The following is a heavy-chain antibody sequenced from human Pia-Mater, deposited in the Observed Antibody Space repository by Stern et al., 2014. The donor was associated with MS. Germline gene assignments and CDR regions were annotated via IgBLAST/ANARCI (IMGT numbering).Heavy chain of an antibody. CDR2: IRSKPYGATT. D-gene: IGHD6-19*01. CDR3: SRKNVPTFSHVDSGLRQVNHDAFDI. V-gene: IGHV3-49*03. J-gene: IGHJ3*02. Sequence: EDQLVESGGGLVQPGRSLRLSCTASGFRFGAYGFSWFRQAPGKGLEWVGFIRSKPYGATTEYAASVKDRFTLSRDDSKSIAYLEMNSLKTEDTALYFCSRKNVPTFSHVDSGLRQVNHDAFDIWGQGTMVIVSS. CDR1: GFRFGAYG.